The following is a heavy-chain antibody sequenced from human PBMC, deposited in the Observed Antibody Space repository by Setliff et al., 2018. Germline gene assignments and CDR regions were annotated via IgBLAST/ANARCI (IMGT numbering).Heavy chain of an antibody. V-gene: IGHV4-31*03. Sequence: SETLSLTCSVSGGSISSGVYYWTWIRQHPGKGLEWNGYIYYSGSTSYYNPSLKSRVTISVDTSKNQFSLKLSSVTAADTAVYYCARGRTGHSGHWGQGTLVTVSS. CDR1: GGSISSGVYY. CDR3: ARGRTGHSGH. J-gene: IGHJ4*02. CDR2: IYYSGSTS. D-gene: IGHD6-19*01.